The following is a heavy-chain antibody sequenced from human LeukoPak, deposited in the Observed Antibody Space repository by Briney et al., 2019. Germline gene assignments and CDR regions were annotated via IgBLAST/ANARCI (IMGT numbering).Heavy chain of an antibody. Sequence: GRSLRLSCADSGFTLSRYAMNWVRQAPGNSLDFVAAISSNGGDTYYADSVKGRFTISRDNSKNTLYLQMNSLRAEETAVYYCVSYYYGVYGDDCWGQGTLVTVSS. CDR1: GFTLSRYA. V-gene: IGHV3-64D*09. CDR2: ISSNGGDT. CDR3: VSYYYGVYGDDC. J-gene: IGHJ4*02. D-gene: IGHD4-17*01.